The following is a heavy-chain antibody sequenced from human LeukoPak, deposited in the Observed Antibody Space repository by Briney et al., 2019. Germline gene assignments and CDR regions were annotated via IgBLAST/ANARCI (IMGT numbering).Heavy chain of an antibody. Sequence: SETLSLTFTVSGGSLSIYYWSWIRQPAGKGLEWIGRIYTSGSTNYNPSLKRRVTMSVDTSKNQFSLKLSSVTAADTAVYYCAREGQPPHDRHGMDVWGQGTTVTVSS. J-gene: IGHJ6*02. CDR1: GGSLSIYY. D-gene: IGHD1-14*01. CDR3: AREGQPPHDRHGMDV. V-gene: IGHV4-4*07. CDR2: IYTSGST.